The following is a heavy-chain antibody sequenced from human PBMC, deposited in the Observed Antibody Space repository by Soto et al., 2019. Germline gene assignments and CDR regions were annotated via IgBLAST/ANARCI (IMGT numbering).Heavy chain of an antibody. D-gene: IGHD6-13*01. J-gene: IGHJ5*02. CDR2: ISGSGGST. CDR3: AKDNGQRSSWYEGSWFDP. V-gene: IGHV3-23*01. CDR1: GFTFSSYA. Sequence: EVQLLESGGGLVQPGGSLRLSCAASGFTFSSYAMSWVRQAPGKGLEWVSAISGSGGSTYYADAVKGRFTISRDNSKNRLYLQMTSLGAEDTAVYYCAKDNGQRSSWYEGSWFDPWGQGTLVTVSS.